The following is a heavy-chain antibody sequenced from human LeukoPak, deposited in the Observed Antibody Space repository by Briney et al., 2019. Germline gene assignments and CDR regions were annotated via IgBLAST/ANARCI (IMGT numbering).Heavy chain of an antibody. J-gene: IGHJ4*02. CDR2: ITNSGVTI. D-gene: IGHD5-24*01. CDR3: ARAKMATGGGTFDY. CDR1: GFTFSSYE. V-gene: IGHV3-48*03. Sequence: GGSLRLSCAASGFTFSSYEMNWVRQAPGKGLEWVSYITNSGVTIYFADSVKGRYTISRDNAKNSLYLQMNSLRAEDTAVYYCARAKMATGGGTFDYWGQGTLVTVSS.